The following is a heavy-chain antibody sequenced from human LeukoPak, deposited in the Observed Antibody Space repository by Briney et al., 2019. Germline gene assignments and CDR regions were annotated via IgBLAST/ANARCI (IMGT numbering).Heavy chain of an antibody. Sequence: KSSETLSLTCIISGYTISSGYQWGWIRQPPGKGLEWIGNIYYSGSTYYNPSLKGRLTMSVDRSNNLFSLNLNSVTAADTAVYYCASLGPTVTTGDYYMDVWGKGTTVTVSS. CDR3: ASLGPTVTTGDYYMDV. V-gene: IGHV4-38-2*02. CDR1: GYTISSGYQ. CDR2: IYYSGST. J-gene: IGHJ6*03. D-gene: IGHD4-17*01.